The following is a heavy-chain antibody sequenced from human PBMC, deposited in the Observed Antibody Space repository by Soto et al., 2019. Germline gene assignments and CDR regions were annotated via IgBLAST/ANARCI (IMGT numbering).Heavy chain of an antibody. J-gene: IGHJ3*02. CDR3: ARDTGYGGHVVAFDI. D-gene: IGHD4-17*01. V-gene: IGHV4-59*01. Sequence: SETLSLTCTVSGVSISNYYWSWIRQPPGRGLEWIGYMYYSGSTSYNPSLKSRVTISVDRSKTLLSMQLSSVTAADTAVYYCARDTGYGGHVVAFDIWGQGTMVTVS. CDR2: MYYSGST. CDR1: GVSISNYY.